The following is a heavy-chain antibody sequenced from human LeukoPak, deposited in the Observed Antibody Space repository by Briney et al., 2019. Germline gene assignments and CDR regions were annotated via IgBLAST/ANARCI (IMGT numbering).Heavy chain of an antibody. J-gene: IGHJ6*03. CDR3: ARTTTGGYYYYYYMDV. V-gene: IGHV4-59*08. D-gene: IGHD1-26*01. Sequence: SETLSLTCAVSGGSITSHSWSWIRQPPGKGLEWIGYIFYSGHTNYNPSLNSRVTISIDTSRNHFSLRLTSVTAADTAVFYCARTTTGGYYYYYYMDVWGKGATVTVSS. CDR1: GGSITSHS. CDR2: IFYSGHT.